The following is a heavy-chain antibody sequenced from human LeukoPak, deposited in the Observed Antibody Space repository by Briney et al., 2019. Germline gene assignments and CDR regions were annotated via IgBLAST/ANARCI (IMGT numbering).Heavy chain of an antibody. J-gene: IGHJ4*02. D-gene: IGHD1-26*01. CDR2: INHSGST. CDR3: AGRGSGSYYYFDY. CDR1: GGSFSGYY. V-gene: IGHV4-34*01. Sequence: SETLSLTCAVYGGSFSGYYWSWIRQPPGKGLEWIGEINHSGSTNYNPSLKSRVTISVDTSKNQFSLKLSSVTAADTAVYYCAGRGSGSYYYFDYWSQGTLVTVSS.